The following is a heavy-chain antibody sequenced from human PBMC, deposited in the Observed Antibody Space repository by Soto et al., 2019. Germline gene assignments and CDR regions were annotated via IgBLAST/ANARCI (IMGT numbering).Heavy chain of an antibody. CDR3: AIPDEEGYSANHSNDYALDY. CDR1: GGAFRSYS. D-gene: IGHD3-22*01. CDR2: IIPIFDIT. Sequence: ASVKGTCKASGGAFRSYSISWVRQAPGQGVEWMGGIIPIFDITNYAQKFQGRVTLTADESTSTAYMELSSLGSDDTAVYYCAIPDEEGYSANHSNDYALDYWGQGTPVTVS. J-gene: IGHJ4*02. V-gene: IGHV1-69*13.